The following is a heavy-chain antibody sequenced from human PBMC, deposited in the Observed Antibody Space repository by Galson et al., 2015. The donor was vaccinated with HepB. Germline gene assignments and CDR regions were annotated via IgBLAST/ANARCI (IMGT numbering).Heavy chain of an antibody. Sequence: SVKVSCKASGYTFTSYGISWVRQAPGQGLEWMGWISAYNGNTNYAQKLQGRVTMTTDTSTSTAYMELRSLRSDDTAVYYCARVSRDYYYYYMDVWGKGTTVTVSS. CDR1: GYTFTSYG. CDR3: ARVSRDYYYYYMDV. J-gene: IGHJ6*03. V-gene: IGHV1-18*01. CDR2: ISAYNGNT.